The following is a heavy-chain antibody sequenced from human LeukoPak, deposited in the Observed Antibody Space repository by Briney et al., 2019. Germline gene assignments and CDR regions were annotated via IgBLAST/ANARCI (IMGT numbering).Heavy chain of an antibody. CDR3: ARGTKIAARPGRARDYYYYMDV. CDR1: GGCFSGYY. Sequence: PSETLSLTCAVYGGCFSGYYWSWIRQPPGKGLEWIGEINHSGSSNYNPSLKSRVTISVDTSKNQFSLKLSSVTAADTAVYYCARGTKIAARPGRARDYYYYMDVWGKGTTVTVSS. D-gene: IGHD6-6*01. CDR2: INHSGSS. V-gene: IGHV4-34*01. J-gene: IGHJ6*03.